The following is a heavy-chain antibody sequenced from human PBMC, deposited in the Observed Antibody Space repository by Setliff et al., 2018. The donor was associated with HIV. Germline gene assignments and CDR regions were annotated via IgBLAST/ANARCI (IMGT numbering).Heavy chain of an antibody. J-gene: IGHJ6*03. D-gene: IGHD2-8*01. CDR2: IDSSNGNR. CDR1: GYSLSTYA. CDR3: VRLTADRTNYYYYMDV. V-gene: IGHV1-18*01. Sequence: GASVKVSCKASGYSLSTYAISWVRQAPGQGLEWMGWIDSSNGNRNFAQKFRGRVTMTTDISTNTAYMEVRSLSFDDTAVYYCVRLTADRTNYYYYMDVWGKGTTVTVS.